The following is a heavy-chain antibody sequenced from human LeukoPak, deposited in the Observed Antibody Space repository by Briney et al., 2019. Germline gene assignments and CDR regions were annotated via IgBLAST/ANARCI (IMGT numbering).Heavy chain of an antibody. CDR3: ARGAPPDC. J-gene: IGHJ4*02. CDR1: GASFNTGDYY. Sequence: SETLSLTCIVSGASFNTGDYYWNWIRQHPGTGLEWIVYIYNSGSRCYIPSLKRRVIISVDTSKNHFSLRLTSVTAAYAAVYYCARGAPPDCGGQGTLVTVSS. V-gene: IGHV4-31*03. CDR2: IYNSGSR.